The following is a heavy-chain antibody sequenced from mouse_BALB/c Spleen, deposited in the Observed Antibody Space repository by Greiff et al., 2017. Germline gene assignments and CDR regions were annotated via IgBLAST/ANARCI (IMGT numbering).Heavy chain of an antibody. Sequence: DVQLQESGTVLARPGASVKMSCKASGYTFTSYWMHWVKQRPGQGLEWIGAIYPGNSDTSYNQKFKGKAKLTAVTSTSTAYMELSSLTNEDSAVYYCTRWGYYGSSSKDYWGQGTTLTVSS. CDR2: IYPGNSDT. CDR1: GYTFTSYW. J-gene: IGHJ2*01. CDR3: TRWGYYGSSSKDY. D-gene: IGHD1-1*01. V-gene: IGHV1-5*01.